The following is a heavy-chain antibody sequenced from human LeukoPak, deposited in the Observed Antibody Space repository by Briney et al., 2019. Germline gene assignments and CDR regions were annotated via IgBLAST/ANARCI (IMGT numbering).Heavy chain of an antibody. J-gene: IGHJ4*02. CDR1: GGSLSSHY. D-gene: IGHD2-2*01. CDR2: IHDTGST. CDR3: ARFSSGCSTSSCYLTY. Sequence: EPSETLSLTCSVSGGSLSSHYWGWIRQPPGKGLELIGHIHDTGSTFYNPSLRGRVTISLDTSNNQFSLKLTSMTAADTAVYYCARFSSGCSTSSCYLTYWGQGTLVTVP. V-gene: IGHV4-59*11.